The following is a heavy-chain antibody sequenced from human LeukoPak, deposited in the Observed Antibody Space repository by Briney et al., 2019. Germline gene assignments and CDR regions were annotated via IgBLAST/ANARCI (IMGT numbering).Heavy chain of an antibody. CDR1: GGSISSISYY. D-gene: IGHD4-11*01. CDR3: ARRSVYSYFDY. V-gene: IGHV4-39*01. CDR2: VYYSGST. Sequence: SETLSLTCTVSGGSISSISYYWSWIRQPPGKGLEWIGSVYYSGSTYYNPSLKSRITISVDTSKNQFSLNLSSVTAADTAVYYCARRSVYSYFDYWGQGTLVTVSS. J-gene: IGHJ4*02.